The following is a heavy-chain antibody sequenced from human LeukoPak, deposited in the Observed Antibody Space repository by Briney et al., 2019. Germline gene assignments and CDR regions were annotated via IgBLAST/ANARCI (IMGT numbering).Heavy chain of an antibody. CDR1: GGTLSRYA. J-gene: IGHJ4*02. V-gene: IGHV1-2*02. CDR3: ARDLFYSVSGTYYNVGRVFNY. CDR2: INPNSGGT. D-gene: IGHD3-10*01. Sequence: ASVKVSCKASGGTLSRYAITWVRQAPGQGLEWMGWINPNSGGTNYAQKFQGRVTMTRDTSITTAYMELTSLRSDDTAVYYCARDLFYSVSGTYYNVGRVFNYWGQGTLVTVSS.